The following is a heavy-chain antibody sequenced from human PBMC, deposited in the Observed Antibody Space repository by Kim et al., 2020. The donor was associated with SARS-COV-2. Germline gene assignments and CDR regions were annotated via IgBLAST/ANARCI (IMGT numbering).Heavy chain of an antibody. CDR3: AREAVGGNNDNDAFDI. D-gene: IGHD2-15*01. Sequence: ASVKVSCKTSGYTFSKYGITWLRQAPGQGLEWMGWINGYNGNTNYAKSLQGRVTMTMDTATTTGYMELRSLRVDDTAVYFCAREAVGGNNDNDAFDIWGQGTMVYVSS. V-gene: IGHV1-18*04. CDR1: GYTFSKYG. J-gene: IGHJ3*02. CDR2: INGYNGNT.